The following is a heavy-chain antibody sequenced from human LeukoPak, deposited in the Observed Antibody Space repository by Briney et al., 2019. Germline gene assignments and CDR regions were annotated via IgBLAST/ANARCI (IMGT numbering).Heavy chain of an antibody. CDR1: GFTFSSYW. V-gene: IGHV3-74*01. J-gene: IGHJ6*02. CDR2: INSDGSST. Sequence: GGSLRLSCAASGFTFSSYWMHWVRQAPGKGLVWVSRINSDGSSTSYADSVKGRFTISRDNAKNTLYLQMNSLRAEDTAVYYCAREPPYYDSSGLYYYYGMDVRGQGTTVTVSS. D-gene: IGHD3-22*01. CDR3: AREPPYYDSSGLYYYYGMDV.